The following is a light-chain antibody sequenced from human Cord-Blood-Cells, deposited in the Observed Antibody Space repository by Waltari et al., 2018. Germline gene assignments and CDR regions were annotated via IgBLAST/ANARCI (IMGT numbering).Light chain of an antibody. CDR1: SSDVGGYKH. CDR3: SSYTSSSTLVV. V-gene: IGLV2-14*01. Sequence: QSALTQPASVSGSTGQSITISCTGTSSDVGGYKHVPWYQQHPGKAPKLMIYDVSNRPSGVSNRFSGSKSGNTASLTISGLQAEDEADYYCSSYTSSSTLVVFGGGTKLTVL. CDR2: DVS. J-gene: IGLJ2*01.